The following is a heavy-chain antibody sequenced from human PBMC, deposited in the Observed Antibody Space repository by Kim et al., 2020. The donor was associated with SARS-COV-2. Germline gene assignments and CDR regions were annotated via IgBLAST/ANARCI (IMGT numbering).Heavy chain of an antibody. D-gene: IGHD4-17*01. CDR2: INHSGST. CDR3: ARGRGKRPGEVDY. Sequence: SETLSLTCAVYGGSFSGYYWSWIRQPPGKGLEWIGEINHSGSTNYNPSLKSRVTISVDTSKNQFSLKLSSVTTADTAVYYCARGRGKRPGEVDYWGQGT. V-gene: IGHV4-34*01. CDR1: GGSFSGYY. J-gene: IGHJ4*02.